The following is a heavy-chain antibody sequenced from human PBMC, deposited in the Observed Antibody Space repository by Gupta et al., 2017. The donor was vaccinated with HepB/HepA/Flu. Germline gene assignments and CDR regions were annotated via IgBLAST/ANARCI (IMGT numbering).Heavy chain of an antibody. CDR3: AKWVPGQGAVDS. CDR2: ISGGSDT. Sequence: QVQLVESGGGLVKPGGFLRLSCVASGFGFGASYMRWIRQPPGKGREYISYISGGSDTNYADSVKGRVTVSRVNAQNSLYLHMSLLRVDDTAIYYCAKWVPGQGAVDSWGQGILVTVSS. D-gene: IGHD1-26*01. V-gene: IGHV3-11*01. CDR1: GFGFGASY. J-gene: IGHJ5*01.